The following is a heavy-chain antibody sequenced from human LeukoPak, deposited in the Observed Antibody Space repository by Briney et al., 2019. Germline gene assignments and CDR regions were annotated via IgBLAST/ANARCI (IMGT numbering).Heavy chain of an antibody. CDR2: ISGSGGST. CDR1: GFTFSTYA. D-gene: IGHD3-16*01. CDR3: AKATYYDYLKAGYYYGMDV. J-gene: IGHJ6*02. V-gene: IGHV3-23*01. Sequence: PGGSLRLSCAASGFTFSTYAMTWVRLAPGRGLEWVSAISGSGGSTSYADSVKGRFTISRDNSKNTLYLQMNSLRAEDTAVYDGAKATYYDYLKAGYYYGMDVWGQGTTVTVSS.